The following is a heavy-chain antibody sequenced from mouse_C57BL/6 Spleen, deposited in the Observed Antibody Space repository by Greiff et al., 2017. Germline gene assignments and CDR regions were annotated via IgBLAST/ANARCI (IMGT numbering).Heavy chain of an antibody. V-gene: IGHV1-64*01. J-gene: IGHJ2*01. CDR1: GYTFTSYW. Sequence: QVQLQQPGAELVKPGASVKLSCKASGYTFTSYWMHWVKQRPGQGLEWIGMIHPNSGSTNYNEKFKSKATLTVDKSSSTAYMQLSSLTSEDSAVYYCARAGYYYGSSPYYFDDWGQGTTLTVSS. CDR2: IHPNSGST. D-gene: IGHD1-1*01. CDR3: ARAGYYYGSSPYYFDD.